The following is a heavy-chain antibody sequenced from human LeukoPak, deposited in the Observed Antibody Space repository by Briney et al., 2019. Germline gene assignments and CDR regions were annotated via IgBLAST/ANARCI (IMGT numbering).Heavy chain of an antibody. D-gene: IGHD6-19*01. CDR2: INHSGST. V-gene: IGHV4-34*01. J-gene: IGHJ5*02. CDR3: ARSDISGWLTWFDP. CDR1: GGSFSGYY. Sequence: PSETLSLTCAVYGGSFSGYYWSWIRQTPGKGLEWIGEINHSGSTNYNPSLKSRVTISVDTSKNQFSLKLSSVTSADTAVYYCARSDISGWLTWFDPWGQGTLVTVSS.